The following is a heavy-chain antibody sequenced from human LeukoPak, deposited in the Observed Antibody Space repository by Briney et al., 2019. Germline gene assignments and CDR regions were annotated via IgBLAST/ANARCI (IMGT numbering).Heavy chain of an antibody. CDR1: SGSITAIDNHY. J-gene: IGHJ4*02. CDR3: AGQRAWFGEWAFDY. Sequence: SETLSLTCSMSSGSITAIDNHYWGWIRQPPGKGLEWIGSINRGGHTYYNPPLESRFTISVDTSKNQSSLMVTSVTAADTAVYYCAGQRAWFGEWAFDYWGPGTLVTVSS. D-gene: IGHD3-10*01. V-gene: IGHV4-39*01. CDR2: INRGGHT.